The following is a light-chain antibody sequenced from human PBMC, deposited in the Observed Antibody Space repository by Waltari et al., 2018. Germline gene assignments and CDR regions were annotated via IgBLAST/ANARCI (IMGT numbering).Light chain of an antibody. CDR1: QRVSSN. CDR2: GAS. J-gene: IGKJ1*01. V-gene: IGKV3-15*01. CDR3: QQYDTWPRT. Sequence: EIVMTQSPATLSVSPGERGTLSCRASQRVSSNLAWYQQNPGQAPRLLIYGASTRATGFPARFSGSGSGTEFTLTISSLQSEDFAVYYCQQYDTWPRTFGQGTKVEIK.